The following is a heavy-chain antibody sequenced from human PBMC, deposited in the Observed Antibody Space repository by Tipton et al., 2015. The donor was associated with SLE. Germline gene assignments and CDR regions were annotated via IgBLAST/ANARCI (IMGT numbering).Heavy chain of an antibody. CDR3: ARTNGGGATFFDY. Sequence: TLSLTCTVSGGSVRPYYWNWIRQSPGKGLEWIGYIFHSGGTNYNPSLTSRVTILVDTAKSQFSLKLTSVIAADTAVYYCARTNGGGATFFDYWGQGTLVTVSS. CDR1: GGSVRPYY. J-gene: IGHJ4*02. V-gene: IGHV4-59*02. CDR2: IFHSGGT. D-gene: IGHD7-27*01.